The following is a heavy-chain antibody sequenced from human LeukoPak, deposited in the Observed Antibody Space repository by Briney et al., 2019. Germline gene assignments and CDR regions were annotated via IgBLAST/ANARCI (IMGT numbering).Heavy chain of an antibody. V-gene: IGHV5-51*01. CDR3: ARGGGYNYGTFDY. J-gene: IGHJ4*02. CDR2: IYPGDSDT. Sequence: KPGESLKISCQDPGYSFTNYWIGWVRQMPGKGLEWMGIIYPGDSDTRYSPSFQGQVTISADKSISTAYLQWSSLKATDTAMYYCARGGGYNYGTFDYWGQGTLVTVSS. D-gene: IGHD5-18*01. CDR1: GYSFTNYW.